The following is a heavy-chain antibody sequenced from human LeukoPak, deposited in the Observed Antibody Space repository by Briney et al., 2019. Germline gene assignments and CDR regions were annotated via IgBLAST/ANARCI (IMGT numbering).Heavy chain of an antibody. Sequence: GGTLRLSCAASGFTFSSYGMSWVRQAPGKGLEWVSVVSGSGGSTYYADSVKGRFTISRDNSKNTLYLQMNSLRAEDTAVYYCARGVDNHDILTGGMDVWGKGATVTISS. V-gene: IGHV3-23*01. CDR2: VSGSGGST. CDR3: ARGVDNHDILTGGMDV. D-gene: IGHD3-9*01. J-gene: IGHJ6*04. CDR1: GFTFSSYG.